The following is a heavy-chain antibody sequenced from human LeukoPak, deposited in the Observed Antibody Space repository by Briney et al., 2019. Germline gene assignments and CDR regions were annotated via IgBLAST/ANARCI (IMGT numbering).Heavy chain of an antibody. CDR2: INHSGST. D-gene: IGHD1-26*01. J-gene: IGHJ4*02. V-gene: IGHV4-34*01. CDR3: ARGPSVIVGATHFDY. CDR1: GFTFSSYA. Sequence: GSLRLSCAASGFTFSSYAMSWVRQPPGKGLEWIGEINHSGSTNYNPSLKSRVTISVDTSRNQFSLKLSSVTAADTAVYYCARGPSVIVGATHFDYWGQGTLVTVSS.